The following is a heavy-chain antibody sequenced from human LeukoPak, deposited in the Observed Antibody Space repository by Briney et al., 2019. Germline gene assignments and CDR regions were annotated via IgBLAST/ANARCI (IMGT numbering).Heavy chain of an antibody. CDR3: ARGWFGELPNFDY. CDR1: GYTFTSYG. CDR2: INPNSGGT. J-gene: IGHJ4*02. D-gene: IGHD3-10*01. V-gene: IGHV1-2*04. Sequence: GASVKVSCKASGYTFTSYGISWVRQAPEQGLEWMGWINPNSGGTNYAQKFQGWVTMTRDTSISTAYMELSRLRSDDTAVYYCARGWFGELPNFDYWGQGTLVTVSS.